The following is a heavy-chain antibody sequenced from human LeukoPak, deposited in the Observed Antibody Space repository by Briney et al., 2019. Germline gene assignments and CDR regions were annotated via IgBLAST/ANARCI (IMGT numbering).Heavy chain of an antibody. Sequence: GALRLSCAASGFTFSSYAMHWVRQAPGKGLEYVSAISSNGGSTYYANSVKGRFTISRDNSKNTLYLQMGSLRAEDMAVYYCARAGSSSWYSGAFDIWGQGTMVTVSS. CDR1: GFTFSSYA. CDR3: ARAGSSSWYSGAFDI. J-gene: IGHJ3*02. V-gene: IGHV3-64*01. D-gene: IGHD6-13*01. CDR2: ISSNGGST.